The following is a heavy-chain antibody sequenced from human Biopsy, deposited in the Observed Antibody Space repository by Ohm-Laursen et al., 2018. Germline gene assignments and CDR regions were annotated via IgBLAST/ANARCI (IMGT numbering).Heavy chain of an antibody. J-gene: IGHJ6*02. Sequence: ASVKVSCKASGYMFYSYGVSWVRLAPGQGPEWMGWISGYNGNTNYPQSLQGRVTLTTDASSSTAYMELRGLRSDDTAVYYCARDKITYCTSTSCDYFGMDVWGQGTTVTVSS. CDR1: GYMFYSYG. CDR2: ISGYNGNT. V-gene: IGHV1-18*01. D-gene: IGHD2-2*01. CDR3: ARDKITYCTSTSCDYFGMDV.